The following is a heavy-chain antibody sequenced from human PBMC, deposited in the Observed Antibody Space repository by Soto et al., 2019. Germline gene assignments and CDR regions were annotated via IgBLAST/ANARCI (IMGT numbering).Heavy chain of an antibody. Sequence: QVQLVQSGAEVKKPGASVKVSCRPSGYPFTSHYFHWVRQVPGQGPEWMGVINPTGGNPRYAQRVKGRVTQSREPPTSTGAMEVSDSRPEDTAVDYCGRGEAHTRGGNIDYWGQGTLVIVAS. V-gene: IGHV1-46*01. CDR3: GRGEAHTRGGNIDY. CDR2: INPTGGNP. J-gene: IGHJ4*02. CDR1: GYPFTSHY. D-gene: IGHD1-1*01.